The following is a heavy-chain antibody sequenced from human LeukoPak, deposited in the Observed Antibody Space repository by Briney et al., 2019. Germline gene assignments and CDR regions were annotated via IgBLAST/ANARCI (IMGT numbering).Heavy chain of an antibody. J-gene: IGHJ4*02. CDR2: ISTSSNTI. D-gene: IGHD2-21*01. CDR1: GFTFSSYN. Sequence: GGSLRLSCAASGFTFSSYNMNWVRQAPGKGLEWVSYISTSSNTIYYADSVKGRFTISRDNAKNSLYLQMNSLRAEDTAVYYCVRDNPRCCGVIPANIDDYWGQGTLVTVSS. V-gene: IGHV3-48*04. CDR3: VRDNPRCCGVIPANIDDY.